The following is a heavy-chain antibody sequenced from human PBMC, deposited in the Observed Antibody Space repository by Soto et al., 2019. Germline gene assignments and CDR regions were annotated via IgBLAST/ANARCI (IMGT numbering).Heavy chain of an antibody. J-gene: IGHJ4*02. CDR2: INHSGST. Sequence: SETLSLTCAVYGGSFSGYYWSWIRQPPGKGLEWIGEINHSGSTNYNPSLKSRVTISVDTSKNQFSLKLSSVTAADTAVYYCARGPHITGTAPDYWGQGTLVTVSS. CDR1: GGSFSGYY. D-gene: IGHD1-20*01. V-gene: IGHV4-34*01. CDR3: ARGPHITGTAPDY.